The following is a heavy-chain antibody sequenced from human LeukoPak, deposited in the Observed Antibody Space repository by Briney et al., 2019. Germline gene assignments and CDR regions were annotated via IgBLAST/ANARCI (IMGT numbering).Heavy chain of an antibody. D-gene: IGHD3-22*01. CDR1: GGSISSGSYY. V-gene: IGHV4-61*02. J-gene: IGHJ4*02. CDR3: ARSSSSGYYYGYYFDY. CDR2: IYTSGST. Sequence: SQTLSLTCTVSGGSISSGSYYWSWIRQPAGKGLEWIGRIYTSGSTNYNPSLKSRVTISVDTSKNQFSLKLSSVTAADTVVYYCARSSSSGYYYGYYFDYWGQGTLVTVSS.